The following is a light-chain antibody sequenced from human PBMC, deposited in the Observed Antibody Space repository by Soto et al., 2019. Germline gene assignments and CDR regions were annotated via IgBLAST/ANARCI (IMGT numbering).Light chain of an antibody. V-gene: IGLV2-23*01. J-gene: IGLJ2*01. CDR3: SSYAGRVV. Sequence: QSALTQPASVSGSPGQSITISCTGTSRDVGSYNLVSWYQQHPGKAPKLMIYEGTNRPSGVSNRFSGSKSGNTASLTISGLQAEDEAHYYCSSYAGRVVFDGGTKLTVL. CDR2: EGT. CDR1: SRDVGSYNL.